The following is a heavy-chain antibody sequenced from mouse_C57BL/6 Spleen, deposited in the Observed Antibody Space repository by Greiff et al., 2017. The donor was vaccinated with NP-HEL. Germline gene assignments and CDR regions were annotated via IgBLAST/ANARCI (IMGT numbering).Heavy chain of an antibody. J-gene: IGHJ4*01. D-gene: IGHD2-3*01. CDR1: GFTFSDYG. V-gene: IGHV5-17*01. Sequence: EVKLVESGGGLVKPGGSLKLSCAASGFTFSDYGMHWVRQAPEKGLEWVAYISSGSSTIYYADTVKGRFTISRDNAKNTLFLQMTSRRSEDTAMYYCARGWFYDYDAMDYWGQGTSVTVSS. CDR3: ARGWFYDYDAMDY. CDR2: ISSGSSTI.